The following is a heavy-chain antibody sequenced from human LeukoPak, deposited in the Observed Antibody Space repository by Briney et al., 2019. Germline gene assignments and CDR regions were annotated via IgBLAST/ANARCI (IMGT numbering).Heavy chain of an antibody. CDR1: GGSISSYF. Sequence: SETLSLTCIVSGGSISSYFWGWIRQPAGKGLEWIGRIYISGSTNYNPSLKSRVTMSVDTSKNQFSLKLTSVTAADTAVYYCARGRGYCSGGTCYYYFDYWGQGTLVTVPS. J-gene: IGHJ4*02. D-gene: IGHD2-15*01. CDR3: ARGRGYCSGGTCYYYFDY. V-gene: IGHV4-4*07. CDR2: IYISGST.